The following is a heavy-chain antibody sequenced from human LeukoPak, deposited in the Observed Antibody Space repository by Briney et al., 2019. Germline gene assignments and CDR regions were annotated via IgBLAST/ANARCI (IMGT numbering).Heavy chain of an antibody. Sequence: GGSLRLSCAASGFTFSSYSMNWVRQAPGKGLEWVSSISSSSNHIYHADSVKGRFTISRDNAKNSLYLQMNSLRAEDTAVYYCARGEQWLPTGIDYWGQRTLVTVSS. D-gene: IGHD6-19*01. CDR3: ARGEQWLPTGIDY. V-gene: IGHV3-21*01. J-gene: IGHJ4*02. CDR2: ISSSSNHI. CDR1: GFTFSSYS.